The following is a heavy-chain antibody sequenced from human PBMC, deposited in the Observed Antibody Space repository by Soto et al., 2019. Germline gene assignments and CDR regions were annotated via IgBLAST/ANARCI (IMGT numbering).Heavy chain of an antibody. V-gene: IGHV4-59*08. J-gene: IGHJ4*02. CDR2: IYYSGST. D-gene: IGHD6-13*01. CDR1: GGSISSYY. CDR3: ATSCGNAWYTY. Sequence: SETLSLTCTVSGGSISSYYWTWIRQPPGKGLEWIGYIYYSGSTNYNPSLKSRVTISVATSKTQFSLKLTSVTAADTAVYYCATSCGNAWYTYWGQGTQVTVSS.